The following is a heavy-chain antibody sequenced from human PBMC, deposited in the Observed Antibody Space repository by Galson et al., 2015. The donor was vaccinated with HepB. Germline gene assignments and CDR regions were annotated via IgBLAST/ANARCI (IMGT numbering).Heavy chain of an antibody. CDR1: GYTFDSHW. D-gene: IGHD2-2*01. V-gene: IGHV5-51*01. CDR3: ARHSRVHYYYYGMDV. CDR2: IYPGDSDT. Sequence: QSGAEVKKPGESLRISCKGSGYTFDSHWIAWVRQMPGKGLEYMGIIYPGDSDTRYSPSFQGQVTISADKSIGAAYLQWSSLKASDTAMYYCARHSRVHYYYYGMDVWGQGTTVTVSS. J-gene: IGHJ6*02.